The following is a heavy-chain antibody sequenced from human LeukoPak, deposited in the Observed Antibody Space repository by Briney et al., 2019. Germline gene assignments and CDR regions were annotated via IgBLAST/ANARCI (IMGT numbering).Heavy chain of an antibody. V-gene: IGHV4-34*01. J-gene: IGHJ3*02. Sequence: PSETLSLTCAVFGGSFSDYYWSWIRQPPGKGLEWIGEINHSGSTNYNPSLKSRVTMSVDTSKSQFSLKLSSVTAADTAVYYCARQWGYSRSFCTFDIWGQGTMVTVSS. CDR3: ARQWGYSRSFCTFDI. CDR2: INHSGST. D-gene: IGHD6-13*01. CDR1: GGSFSDYY.